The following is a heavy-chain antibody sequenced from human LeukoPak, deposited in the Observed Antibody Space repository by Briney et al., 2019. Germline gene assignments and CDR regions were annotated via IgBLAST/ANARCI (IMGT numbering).Heavy chain of an antibody. CDR1: GYTFTSYD. Sequence: ASVKVSCKASGYTFTSYDINWVRQATGQGLEWMGRIIPILGIANYAQKFQGRVTITADKSTSTAYMELSSLRSEDTAVYYCARVPEGYWGQGTLVTVSS. J-gene: IGHJ4*02. V-gene: IGHV1-69*04. CDR3: ARVPEGY. CDR2: IIPILGIA.